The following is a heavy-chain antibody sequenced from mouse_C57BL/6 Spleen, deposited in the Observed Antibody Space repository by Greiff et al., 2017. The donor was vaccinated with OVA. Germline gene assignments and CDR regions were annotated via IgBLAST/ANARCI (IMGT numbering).Heavy chain of an antibody. CDR1: GYSITSGYY. V-gene: IGHV3-6*01. CDR2: ISYDGSN. CDR3: ARVGIYYGNPYAMDY. D-gene: IGHD2-1*01. J-gene: IGHJ4*01. Sequence: EVKLVESGPGLVKPSQSLSLTCSVTGYSITSGYYWNWIRQFPGNKLEWMGYISYDGSNNYNPSLKNRISITRDTSKNQFFLKLNSVTTEDTATYYCARVGIYYGNPYAMDYWGQGTSVTVSS.